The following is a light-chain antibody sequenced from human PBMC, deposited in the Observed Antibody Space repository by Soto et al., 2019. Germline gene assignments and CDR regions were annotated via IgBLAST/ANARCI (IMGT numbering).Light chain of an antibody. CDR3: HPRT. CDR2: GAS. Sequence: EIVLTQSPGTLSLSPGERATLSCRASQSVSSSYLAWYQQKPGQAPRLLIYGASSRATGIPDRFSGSGSGTDFTLTISRLEPEDFAVYYCHPRTFGGGTKVEIK. J-gene: IGKJ4*01. CDR1: QSVSSSY. V-gene: IGKV3-20*01.